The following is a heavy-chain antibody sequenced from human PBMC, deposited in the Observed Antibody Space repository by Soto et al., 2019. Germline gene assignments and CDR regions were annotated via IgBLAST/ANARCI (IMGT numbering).Heavy chain of an antibody. CDR1: GGSISSGGYS. J-gene: IGHJ4*02. CDR3: ATFGPYGGNSGPVY. Sequence: QLQLQESGSGLVKPSQTLSLTCAVSGGSISSGGYSWSWIRQPLGKGLEWIGYIYHSGSTYYNPSLKSRVTISVDRSKNQFSLTLSSVTASDTAVYYCATFGPYGGNSGPVYWGQGTLVTVSS. CDR2: IYHSGST. V-gene: IGHV4-30-2*01. D-gene: IGHD4-17*01.